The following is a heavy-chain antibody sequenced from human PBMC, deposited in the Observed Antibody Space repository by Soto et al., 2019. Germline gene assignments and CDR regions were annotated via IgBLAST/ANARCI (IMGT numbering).Heavy chain of an antibody. V-gene: IGHV1-18*01. D-gene: IGHD3-22*01. J-gene: IGHJ3*02. CDR3: ARGGLRLIDAFDI. CDR2: INPNNGNT. CDR1: GYSFTKYG. Sequence: ASVKVSCKTSGYSFTKYGVNWVRQAPGQGLQWMGRINPNNGNTDYAQTLQGRLTITADESTSTAYMELSSLRSEDTAVYYCARGGLRLIDAFDIWGQGTTVTVSS.